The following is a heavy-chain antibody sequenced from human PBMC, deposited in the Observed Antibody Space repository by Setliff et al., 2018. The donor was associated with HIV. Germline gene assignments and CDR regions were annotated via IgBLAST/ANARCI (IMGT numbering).Heavy chain of an antibody. CDR1: GYTFTAYY. Sequence: GASVKVSCKASGYTFTAYYIHWVRQAHGQGLEWMGRINPNSGSTNYAQNFQGGVTMTRDTSISTAYMELSRLRSDDPAVYYCASKVHCTNGVCLDAFDIWGQGTMVTVSS. D-gene: IGHD2-8*01. CDR3: ASKVHCTNGVCLDAFDI. V-gene: IGHV1-2*06. CDR2: INPNSGST. J-gene: IGHJ3*02.